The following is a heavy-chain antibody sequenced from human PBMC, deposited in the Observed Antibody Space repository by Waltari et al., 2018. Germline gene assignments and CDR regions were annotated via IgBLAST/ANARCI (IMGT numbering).Heavy chain of an antibody. CDR2: IWYDGSNK. CDR3: AKAGSTSGWYSVPRY. CDR1: GFTFRTYG. V-gene: IGHV3-30*02. Sequence: QVQLVESGGGVVQPGGSLSLSCAASGFTFRTYGMHWFSQAPGKGLEWVAFIWYDGSNKYYADSVKGRFTISRDNSKNTLYLQMNSLRAEDTAVYYCAKAGSTSGWYSVPRYWGQGTLVTVSS. D-gene: IGHD6-19*01. J-gene: IGHJ4*02.